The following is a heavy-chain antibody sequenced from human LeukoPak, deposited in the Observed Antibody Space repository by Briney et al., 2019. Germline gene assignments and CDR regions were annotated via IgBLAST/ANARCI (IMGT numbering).Heavy chain of an antibody. CDR3: AKETSGHNWFDP. CDR2: ISGSGGST. CDR1: GFTFSSYA. V-gene: IGHV3-23*01. Sequence: SGGSLRLSCAAPGFTFSSYAMSWVRQAPGKGLEWVSAISGSGGSTYYADSVKGRFTISRDNSKNTLYLQMNSLRAEDTAVYYCAKETSGHNWFDPWGQGTLVTVSS. D-gene: IGHD6-25*01. J-gene: IGHJ5*02.